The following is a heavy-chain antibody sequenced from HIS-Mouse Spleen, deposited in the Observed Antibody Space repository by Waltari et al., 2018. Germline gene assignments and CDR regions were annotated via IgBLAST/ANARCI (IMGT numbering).Heavy chain of an antibody. J-gene: IGHJ4*02. CDR2: INPNSGGT. Sequence: QVQLVQSGAEVKKPGASVKVSCKASGYTFTGYYMHWVRQAPGQGLEWMGGINPNSGGTNDAQKFQGRVTMTRDTSISTAYMELSRLRSDDTAVYYCTRTVDTAPSSGDYFDYWGQGTLVTVSS. V-gene: IGHV1-2*02. CDR1: GYTFTGYY. D-gene: IGHD5-18*01. CDR3: TRTVDTAPSSGDYFDY.